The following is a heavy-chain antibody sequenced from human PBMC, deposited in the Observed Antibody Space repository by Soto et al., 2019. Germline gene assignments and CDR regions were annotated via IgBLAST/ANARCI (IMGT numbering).Heavy chain of an antibody. CDR2: ISGSGGST. Sequence: LRLSCAASGFTFSSYAMSWVRQAPGKGLEWVSAISGSGGSTYYADSVKGRFTISRDNSKNTLYLQMNSLRAEDTAVYYCAKGKAIFGVVRRDYYYYRMDVWGQGTTVTVSS. CDR1: GFTFSSYA. J-gene: IGHJ6*02. D-gene: IGHD3-3*01. V-gene: IGHV3-23*01. CDR3: AKGKAIFGVVRRDYYYYRMDV.